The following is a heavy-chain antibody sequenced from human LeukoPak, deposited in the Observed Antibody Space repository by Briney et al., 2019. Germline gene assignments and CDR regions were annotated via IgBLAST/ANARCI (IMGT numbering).Heavy chain of an antibody. CDR3: AKVFEVRGARRPKDY. Sequence: GRSLRLSCAASGFTFSDYGMHWVRQAPGKGLEWEALISYDGGNKFYADSVRDRFTITRDNSKNTLFLQMNSLRIEDTAVYYCAKVFEVRGARRPKDYWGQGTLVIVSS. D-gene: IGHD3-10*01. V-gene: IGHV3-30*18. CDR1: GFTFSDYG. CDR2: ISYDGGNK. J-gene: IGHJ4*02.